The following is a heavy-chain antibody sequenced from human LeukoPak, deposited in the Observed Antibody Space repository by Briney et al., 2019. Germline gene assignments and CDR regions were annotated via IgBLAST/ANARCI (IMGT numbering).Heavy chain of an antibody. J-gene: IGHJ4*02. Sequence: GGSLRLSCAASGFRFSDYSMDWVRQAPGKGLEWISYIGISSGNTNYADSVKGRFTISGDKAKNSLYLQMNSLRVEDTAVYYCARDYKYAFDNWGQGTLVTVSS. D-gene: IGHD5-24*01. V-gene: IGHV3-48*01. CDR1: GFRFSDYS. CDR3: ARDYKYAFDN. CDR2: IGISSGNT.